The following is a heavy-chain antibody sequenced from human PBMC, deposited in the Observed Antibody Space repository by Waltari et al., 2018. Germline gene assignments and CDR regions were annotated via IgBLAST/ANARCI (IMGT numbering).Heavy chain of an antibody. D-gene: IGHD3-22*01. CDR3: ASPSPYDSSGYYFDY. J-gene: IGHJ4*02. CDR1: GFTFSDYY. Sequence: QVQLVESGGGLVKPGGSLRLSCAASGFTFSDYYMSWIRQAPGKGLGWVSYISSSGSTIYYADSVKGRLTISRDNAKNSLYLKMNSLRAEDTAVYYCASPSPYDSSGYYFDYWGQGTLVTVSS. CDR2: ISSSGSTI. V-gene: IGHV3-11*01.